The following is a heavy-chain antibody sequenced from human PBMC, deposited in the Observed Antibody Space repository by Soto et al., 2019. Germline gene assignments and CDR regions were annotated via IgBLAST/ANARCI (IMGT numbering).Heavy chain of an antibody. J-gene: IGHJ4*02. CDR3: AAEGGAGDLDY. V-gene: IGHV4-59*01. CDR2: IYYSGST. CDR1: GGSISSYY. D-gene: IGHD7-27*01. Sequence: SETLSLTCTVSGGSISSYYWSWIRQPPGKGLEWIGYIYYSGSTNYNPSLKSRVTISVDTSKNQFSLKLSSVTAADTAVYYCAAEGGAGDLDYWGQGTLVTVSS.